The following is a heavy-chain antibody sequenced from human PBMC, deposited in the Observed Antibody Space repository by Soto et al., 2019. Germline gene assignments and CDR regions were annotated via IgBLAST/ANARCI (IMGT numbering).Heavy chain of an antibody. V-gene: IGHV1-46*01. Sequence: ASVKVSCKASGYTFTSYYMHWVRQAPGQGLEWMGIINPSAGSTNYAQKFQGRVTMTRDTSTSTVYMELSSLRSEDTALYYCARARTGGFDYWGQGTLVTVSS. CDR3: ARARTGGFDY. CDR1: GYTFTSYY. D-gene: IGHD7-27*01. CDR2: INPSAGST. J-gene: IGHJ4*02.